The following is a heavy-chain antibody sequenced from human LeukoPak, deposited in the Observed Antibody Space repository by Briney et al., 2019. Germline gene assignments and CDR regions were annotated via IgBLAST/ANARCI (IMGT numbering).Heavy chain of an antibody. CDR3: ARPDEQQLVRDAFDI. J-gene: IGHJ3*02. V-gene: IGHV3-23*01. D-gene: IGHD6-13*01. CDR1: GFTFSSYA. CDR2: ISGSGGST. Sequence: PGGSLRLSCAASGFTFSSYAMSWVRQAPGKGLEWVSGISGSGGSTNYADSVKGRFTISRDNAKNSLYLQMNSLRAEDTAVYYCARPDEQQLVRDAFDIWGQGTMVTVSS.